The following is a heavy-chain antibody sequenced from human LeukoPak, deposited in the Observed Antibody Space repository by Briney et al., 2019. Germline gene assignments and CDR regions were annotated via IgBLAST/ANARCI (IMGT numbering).Heavy chain of an antibody. J-gene: IGHJ5*02. CDR2: IYHSGST. D-gene: IGHD6-6*01. Sequence: SETLSLTCAVSGYYISSGYYWGWIRQPPGKGLEWIGSIYHSGSTYYNPSLKSRVTISVDTSKNQFSLKLSSVTAADTAVYYCATNIDYSSSWGWFDPWGQGTLVTVSS. V-gene: IGHV4-38-2*01. CDR3: ATNIDYSSSWGWFDP. CDR1: GYYISSGYY.